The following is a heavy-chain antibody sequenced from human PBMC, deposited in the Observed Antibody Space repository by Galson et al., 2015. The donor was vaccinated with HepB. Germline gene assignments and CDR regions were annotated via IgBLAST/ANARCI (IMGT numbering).Heavy chain of an antibody. V-gene: IGHV2-5*01. Sequence: PALVKPPQTLTLTCTFSGFSLRTSGVGVGWIRQPPGKALEWLALIYWNDDKRYSPSLKSRLTITKDTSKNQVVLTMTNMDPVDTATYYCAHADKKFRWFGEPAYFDYWGQGTLVTVSS. D-gene: IGHD3-10*01. CDR2: IYWNDDK. CDR3: AHADKKFRWFGEPAYFDY. CDR1: GFSLRTSGVG. J-gene: IGHJ4*02.